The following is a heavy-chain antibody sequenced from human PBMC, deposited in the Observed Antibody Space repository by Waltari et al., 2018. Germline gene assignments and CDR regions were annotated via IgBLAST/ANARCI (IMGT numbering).Heavy chain of an antibody. D-gene: IGHD3-16*01. CDR1: GFTFSRFF. J-gene: IGHJ4*02. V-gene: IGHV3-23*03. Sequence: EVQLLESGGHLVQPGGSLRLPCAASGFTFSRFFMMWVRQPPGKGLEWVSVITNDGKHTFYSDSVTGRFTVSRDNSKNMMYLQMNSLRPEDTALYFCARGHWGDYWGQGSLVTVSS. CDR2: ITNDGKHT. CDR3: ARGHWGDY.